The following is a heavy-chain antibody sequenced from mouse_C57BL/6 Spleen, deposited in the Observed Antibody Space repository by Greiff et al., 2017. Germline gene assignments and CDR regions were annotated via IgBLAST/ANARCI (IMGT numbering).Heavy chain of an antibody. V-gene: IGHV1-55*01. CDR2: IYPGSGST. CDR3: ARKDYGSSYAGFAY. D-gene: IGHD1-1*01. J-gene: IGHJ3*01. CDR1: GYTFTSYW. Sequence: QVQLQQSGAELVKPGASVKMSCKASGYTFTSYWITWVKQRPGQGLEWIGDIYPGSGSTNYNEKFKSKATLTVDTSSSTASMQTSSLTSEASAVYYCARKDYGSSYAGFAYWGQGTLVTVSA.